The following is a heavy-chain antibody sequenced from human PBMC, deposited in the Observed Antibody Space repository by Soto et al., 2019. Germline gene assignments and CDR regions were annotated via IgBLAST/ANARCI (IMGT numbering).Heavy chain of an antibody. CDR2: IIPIFGSV. CDR3: APGRRPHEGAVRVAVAGCFDL. CDR1: GGTFNNYA. J-gene: IGHJ4*02. Sequence: QVQLVQSGAEVKKPGSSVRVSCKTFGGTFNNYAFAWVRQAPGQGLEWVGGIIPIFGSVHYAHKFQGRVTITSDDPATTVYKDRSSLSPDDAALYFCAPGRRPHEGAVRVAVAGCFDLWGQGTLVTVSS. V-gene: IGHV1-69*01. D-gene: IGHD6-19*01.